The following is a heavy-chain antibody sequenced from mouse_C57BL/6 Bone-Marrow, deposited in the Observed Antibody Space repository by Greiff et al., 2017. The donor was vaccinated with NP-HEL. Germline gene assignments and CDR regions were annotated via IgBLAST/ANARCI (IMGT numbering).Heavy chain of an antibody. J-gene: IGHJ3*01. CDR2: INYDGSST. Sequence: EVKLVESEGGLVQPGSSMKLSCTASGFTFSDYYMAWVRQVPEKGLEWVANINYDGSSTYYLDSLKSRFIISRDNAKNILYLQMSSLKSEDTATYYCAREELGRGFAYWGQGTLVTVSA. CDR1: GFTFSDYY. V-gene: IGHV5-16*01. CDR3: AREELGRGFAY. D-gene: IGHD4-1*01.